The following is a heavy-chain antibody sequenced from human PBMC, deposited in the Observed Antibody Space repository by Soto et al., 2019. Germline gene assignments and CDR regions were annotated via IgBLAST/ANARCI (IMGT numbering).Heavy chain of an antibody. Sequence: PGGSLRLSCAASGFTFSSYAMSWVRQAPGKGLEWVSAISGSGGSTYYADSVKGRFTISRDNSKNTLYLQMNSLRAKDTAVYYCAKSTIFGVVIMEAFDIWGQGTMVTVSS. CDR1: GFTFSSYA. V-gene: IGHV3-23*01. J-gene: IGHJ3*02. CDR2: ISGSGGST. D-gene: IGHD3-3*01. CDR3: AKSTIFGVVIMEAFDI.